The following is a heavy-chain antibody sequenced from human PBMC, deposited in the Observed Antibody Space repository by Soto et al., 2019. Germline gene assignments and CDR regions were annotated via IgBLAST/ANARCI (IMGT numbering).Heavy chain of an antibody. J-gene: IGHJ3*01. D-gene: IGHD1-26*01. CDR1: GFTFSSSE. V-gene: IGHV3-48*03. CDR2: IHPSGQPI. CDR3: ARLASR. Sequence: EVQLVESGGGLVQPGGSLRLSCAVSGFTFSSSEMYWVRQAPGKGLEWISYIHPSGQPIFYADSVKGRFTISRDNANNSLFLQMNSLIAEDTAVYYCARLASRWGQGTMVTVSS.